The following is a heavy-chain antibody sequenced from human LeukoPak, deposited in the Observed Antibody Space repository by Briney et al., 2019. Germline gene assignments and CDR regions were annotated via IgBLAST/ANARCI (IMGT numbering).Heavy chain of an antibody. CDR2: ISGSSSDI. V-gene: IGHV3-21*01. Sequence: GGSLRLSCAGSAFTFSSYSMNWVRQAPGKGLERVSSISGSSSDIYYADSVKGRFTISRDNAKNSVYLQMKSLRVEDTAVYYCARRGYHDYSGFDYWGQGTLVTVSS. CDR1: AFTFSSYS. D-gene: IGHD3-16*01. CDR3: ARRGYHDYSGFDY. J-gene: IGHJ4*02.